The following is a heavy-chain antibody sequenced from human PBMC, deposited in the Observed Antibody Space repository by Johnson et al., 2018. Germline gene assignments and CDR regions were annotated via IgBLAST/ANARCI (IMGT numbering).Heavy chain of an antibody. CDR3: ARGSLVGGTSWFAFDL. CDR1: GFTVSSNY. CDR2: LYRGGNT. D-gene: IGHD1-26*01. J-gene: IGHJ3*01. V-gene: IGHV3-53*01. Sequence: VQLVQSGGGLIQXGGSLRLSCAASGFTVSSNYMSWVRQAPGKGLEWVSVLYRGGNTYYADSVKGRFTISRDNSKNTLYLQMDSLSAEDTALYYCARGSLVGGTSWFAFDLWGQGTMVTVAS.